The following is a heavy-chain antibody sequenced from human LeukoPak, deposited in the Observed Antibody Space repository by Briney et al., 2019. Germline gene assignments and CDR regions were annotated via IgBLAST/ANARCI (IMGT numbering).Heavy chain of an antibody. CDR3: ARARRDSSGWGKNDY. Sequence: ASVKVSCKASGYTFTGYYMHWVRQAPGQGLEWMGWINPNSGGTNYAQKFQGRVTMTRDTSISTAYMELRSLRSDDTAVYYCARARRDSSGWGKNDYWGQGTLVTVSS. D-gene: IGHD6-19*01. V-gene: IGHV1-2*02. CDR1: GYTFTGYY. CDR2: INPNSGGT. J-gene: IGHJ4*02.